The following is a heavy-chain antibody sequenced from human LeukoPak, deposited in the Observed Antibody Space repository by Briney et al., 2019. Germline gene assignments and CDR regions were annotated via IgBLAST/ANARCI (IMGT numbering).Heavy chain of an antibody. CDR1: GFTFGDYA. D-gene: IGHD2-2*01. CDR3: TSCSSISCYTFDFDY. J-gene: IGHJ4*02. CDR2: IRSKAYGGTT. Sequence: GGSLRLSCTASGFTFGDYAMSWVRQAPGKGLEWVGFIRSKAYGGTTEYAASVRGRSTISRDDSKSIAYLQMNSLKTEDTAVYYCTSCSSISCYTFDFDYWGQGTLVTVSS. V-gene: IGHV3-49*04.